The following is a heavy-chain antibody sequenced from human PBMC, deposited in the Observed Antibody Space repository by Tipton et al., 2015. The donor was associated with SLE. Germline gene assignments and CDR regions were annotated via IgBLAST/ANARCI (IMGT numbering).Heavy chain of an antibody. D-gene: IGHD1-26*01. Sequence: QLVQSGAEVKKPEASVKLSCKTFGYTFANFGVSWVRQAPGQGLEWMGWISGYNGNINYAQKFQGRVTMTTDTSTNTGYMELRSLRSDDTAVYYCARDRSRSGSDVFDYWGHGSLVTVSS. CDR2: ISGYNGNI. V-gene: IGHV1-18*01. CDR3: ARDRSRSGSDVFDY. J-gene: IGHJ4*01. CDR1: GYTFANFG.